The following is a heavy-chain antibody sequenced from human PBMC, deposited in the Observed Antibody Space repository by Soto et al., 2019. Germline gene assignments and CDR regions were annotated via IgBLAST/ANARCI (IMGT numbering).Heavy chain of an antibody. CDR3: ARDRAYGSGSYAFDI. J-gene: IGHJ3*02. D-gene: IGHD3-10*01. Sequence: ASVKVSCKASGYTFTSYAMHWVRQAPGQRLEWMGWINAGNGNTKYSQKFQGRVTITRDTSASTAYMELSSLRSEDTAVYYCARDRAYGSGSYAFDIWGQGTMVTVSS. CDR1: GYTFTSYA. V-gene: IGHV1-3*01. CDR2: INAGNGNT.